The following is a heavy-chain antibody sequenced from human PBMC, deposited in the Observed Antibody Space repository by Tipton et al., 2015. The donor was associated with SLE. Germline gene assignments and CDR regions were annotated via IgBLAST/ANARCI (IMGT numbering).Heavy chain of an antibody. J-gene: IGHJ4*02. CDR3: ARHRGLFGLVTAYYFDS. Sequence: TLSLTCDVSGYSISSGYYWGWIRQPPGKGLEWIGEINHSGSTNYNPSLKSRLTILVDTAKNQFSLKLSSVTAADTAMYYCARHRGLFGLVTAYYFDSWGQGTLVTVSS. CDR1: GYSISSGYY. V-gene: IGHV4-38-2*01. D-gene: IGHD3-3*01. CDR2: INHSGST.